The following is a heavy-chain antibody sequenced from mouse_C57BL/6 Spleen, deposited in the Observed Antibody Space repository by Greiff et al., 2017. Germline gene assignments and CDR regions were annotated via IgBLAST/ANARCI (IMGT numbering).Heavy chain of an antibody. CDR2: IYPGSGST. D-gene: IGHD2-4*01. Sequence: VQLQQPGAELVKPGASVKKSCKASGYTFTSYWITWVKQRPGQGLEWIGDIYPGSGSTNYNEKFKSKATLTVDTSSSTAYMQLSSLTSEDSAVYDCARRGYDYGGFDYWGQGTTLTVSS. J-gene: IGHJ2*01. CDR1: GYTFTSYW. V-gene: IGHV1-55*01. CDR3: ARRGYDYGGFDY.